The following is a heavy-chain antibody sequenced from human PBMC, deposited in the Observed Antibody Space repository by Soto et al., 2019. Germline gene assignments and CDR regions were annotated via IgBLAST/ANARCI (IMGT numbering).Heavy chain of an antibody. Sequence: QVQLVQSGAEVKKPGASVKVSCKASGYTFISYDINWVRRATGQGLEWRGWMNPNTGDTVYAQKVQGRVTMTRNTSINTANLELSSLRSDDTAVYFCARGDGYIVDYWCPGTLVTVSS. J-gene: IGHJ4*02. V-gene: IGHV1-8*01. CDR3: ARGDGYIVDY. CDR2: MNPNTGDT. D-gene: IGHD5-12*01. CDR1: GYTFISYD.